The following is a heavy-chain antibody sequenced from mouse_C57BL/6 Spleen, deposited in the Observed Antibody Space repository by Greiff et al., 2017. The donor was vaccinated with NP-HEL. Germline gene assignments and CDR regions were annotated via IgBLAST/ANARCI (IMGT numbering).Heavy chain of an antibody. V-gene: IGHV1-15*01. CDR3: TRGYGSSPDRFAY. D-gene: IGHD1-1*01. J-gene: IGHJ3*01. CDR2: IDPETGGT. CDR1: GYTFTDYE. Sequence: VQLQQSGAELVRPGASVTLSCKASGYTFTDYEMHWVKQTPVHGLEWIGAIDPETGGTASNQKFKGKAILTADKSSSTAYMELRSLTSEDSAVYYCTRGYGSSPDRFAYWGQGTLVTVSA.